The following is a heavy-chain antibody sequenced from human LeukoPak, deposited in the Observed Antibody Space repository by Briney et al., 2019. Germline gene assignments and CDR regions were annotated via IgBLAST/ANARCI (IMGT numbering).Heavy chain of an antibody. CDR3: VRDAEYSSSSGLYYFDY. CDR1: GFTFSYYS. D-gene: IGHD6-6*01. CDR2: ISSRSRYI. V-gene: IGHV3-21*01. Sequence: GGSLRLFCAASGFTFSYYSMKWVRQAPGKGLEWVSFISSRSRYIYYADSMKGRFTISRDNAKNSLYLQMNSLRAEDTAVYYCVRDAEYSSSSGLYYFDYWGQGTLVTVSS. J-gene: IGHJ4*02.